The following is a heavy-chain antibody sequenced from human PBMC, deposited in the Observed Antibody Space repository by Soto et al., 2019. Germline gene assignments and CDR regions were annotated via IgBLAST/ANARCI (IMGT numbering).Heavy chain of an antibody. CDR1: GESFSDYY. D-gene: IGHD6-6*01. J-gene: IGHJ5*02. CDR3: ARGGRDSSRDNWFDP. Sequence: QVQLQQWGAGLLKPSETLSLTCAVYGESFSDYYWNCIHQPTGKGLEWIGEINDSGSTNYNPSLKSRLTISVDTSKKQFSLSLTSVTAADTAVYYCARGGRDSSRDNWFDPWGQGIVVTVSS. CDR2: INDSGST. V-gene: IGHV4-34*01.